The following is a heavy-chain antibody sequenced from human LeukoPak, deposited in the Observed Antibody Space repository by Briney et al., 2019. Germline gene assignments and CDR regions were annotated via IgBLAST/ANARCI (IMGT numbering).Heavy chain of an antibody. CDR1: GGSISSYY. V-gene: IGHV4-4*07. D-gene: IGHD3-22*01. CDR2: IYTSGST. Sequence: SETLSLTCTVSGGSISSYYWSWIRQPPGKGLEWIGRIYTSGSTNYNPSLKSRVTMSVDTSKNQFSLKLSSVTAADTAVYYCAREKIYIYYDSSGYYHHWYFDLWGRGTLVTVSS. J-gene: IGHJ2*01. CDR3: AREKIYIYYDSSGYYHHWYFDL.